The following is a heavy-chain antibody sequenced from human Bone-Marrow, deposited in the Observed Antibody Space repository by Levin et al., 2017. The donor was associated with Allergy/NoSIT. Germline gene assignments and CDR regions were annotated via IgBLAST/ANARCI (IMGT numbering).Heavy chain of an antibody. CDR2: ISGSGSNT. CDR1: GLIFSNYA. V-gene: IGHV3-23*01. D-gene: IGHD3-22*01. Sequence: GESLKISCAASGLIFSNYAMNWVRQAPGKGLEWVSQISGSGSNTHYADSVRGRFTFSRDNSNNTVYLQMNSMRADDTAVYYCAGYDTSGYHSPFDYWGQGTLVTVSS. CDR3: AGYDTSGYHSPFDY. J-gene: IGHJ4*02.